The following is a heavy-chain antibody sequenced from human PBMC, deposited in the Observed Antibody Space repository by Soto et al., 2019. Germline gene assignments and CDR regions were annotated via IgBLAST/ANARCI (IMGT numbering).Heavy chain of an antibody. J-gene: IGHJ6*02. Sequence: SETLSLTCRVSGGSVSDSRYYWVWVRQPPGEGLQWIGTVYFTGSAYYNPSLKSRVTISVDTSKNQYSLKLSSVTAADTAVYSCAGGSDAPRYYGMVDGGQGASLKASS. CDR3: AGGSDAPRYYGMVD. D-gene: IGHD3-16*01. CDR2: VYFTGSA. V-gene: IGHV4-39*01. CDR1: GGSVSDSRYY.